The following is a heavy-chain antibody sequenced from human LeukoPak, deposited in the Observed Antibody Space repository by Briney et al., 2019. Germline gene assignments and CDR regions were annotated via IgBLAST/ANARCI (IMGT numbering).Heavy chain of an antibody. CDR3: ARENITMIVVVIYYFDY. CDR2: IKQDGSEK. V-gene: IGHV3-7*01. Sequence: GGSLRLSCAASGFTFSSYWMSWVRQAPGKGLEWVANIKQDGSEKYYVDSVKGRFTISRDNAKNPLYLQMNSLRAEDTAVYYCARENITMIVVVIYYFDYWGQGTLVTVSS. CDR1: GFTFSSYW. D-gene: IGHD3-22*01. J-gene: IGHJ4*02.